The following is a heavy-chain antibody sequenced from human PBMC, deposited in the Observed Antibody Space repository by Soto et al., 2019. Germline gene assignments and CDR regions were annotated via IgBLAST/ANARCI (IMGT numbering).Heavy chain of an antibody. CDR1: GGSISSSSYY. Sequence: SETLSLTCTVSGGSISSSSYYWGWIRQPPGKGLEWIGSIYYSGSTYYNPSLKSRVTISVDTSKNQFSLKLSSVTAADTAVYYCASIFLYSSGWSYYFDYWGQGTLVTVSS. D-gene: IGHD6-19*01. CDR2: IYYSGST. J-gene: IGHJ4*02. V-gene: IGHV4-39*01. CDR3: ASIFLYSSGWSYYFDY.